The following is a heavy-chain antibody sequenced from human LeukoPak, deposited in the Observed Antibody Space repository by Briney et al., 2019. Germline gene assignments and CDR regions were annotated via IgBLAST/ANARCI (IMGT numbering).Heavy chain of an antibody. D-gene: IGHD6-6*01. CDR3: ARGASRSFDY. V-gene: IGHV1-8*03. CDR1: GYTFASYD. Sequence: ASVKVSCKTSGYTFASYDINWVRQATGQGLEWMGVMNTNSGNTGYAQRFRGRVTITRNTSISTAYMELSSLRSEDTAVYYCARGASRSFDYWGQGTLVTVSS. CDR2: MNTNSGNT. J-gene: IGHJ4*02.